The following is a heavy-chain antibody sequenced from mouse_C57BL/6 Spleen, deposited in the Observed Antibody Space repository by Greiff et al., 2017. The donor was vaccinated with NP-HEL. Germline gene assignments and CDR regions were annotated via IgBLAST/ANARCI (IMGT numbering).Heavy chain of an antibody. Sequence: QVQLQQPGAELVKPGASVKLSCKASGYTFTSYWMQWVKQRPGQGLEWIGEIDPSDSYTNYNQKFKGKATLTVDTSSSTAYMQLSSLTSEDSAVYYCARGYYGNHGAMDYWGQGTSVTVSS. J-gene: IGHJ4*01. V-gene: IGHV1-50*01. CDR2: IDPSDSYT. CDR1: GYTFTSYW. CDR3: ARGYYGNHGAMDY. D-gene: IGHD2-1*01.